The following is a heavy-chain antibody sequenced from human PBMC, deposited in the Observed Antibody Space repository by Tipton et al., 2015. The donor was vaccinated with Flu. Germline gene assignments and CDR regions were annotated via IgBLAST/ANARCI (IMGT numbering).Heavy chain of an antibody. CDR2: INQDGSEK. D-gene: IGHD1-1*01. Sequence: SLRLSCAASGFTFTTYWMSWVRQTPGKGLEWVANINQDGSEKNYVASLKGRTIISRDNAKNSLFLQMNSLRAEDTAVYYCVRHVPSITGTPLNFDYWGQGTLVTVSS. J-gene: IGHJ4*02. V-gene: IGHV3-7*01. CDR1: GFTFTTYW. CDR3: VRHVPSITGTPLNFDY.